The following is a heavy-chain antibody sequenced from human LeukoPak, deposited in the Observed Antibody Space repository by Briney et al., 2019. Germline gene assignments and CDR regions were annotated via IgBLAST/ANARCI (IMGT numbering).Heavy chain of an antibody. D-gene: IGHD3-22*01. CDR1: GFTFSNAW. CDR3: TTDPLRTYYYDSLF. J-gene: IGHJ4*02. V-gene: IGHV3-15*01. CDR2: IKSKTDGGTT. Sequence: PGGSLRLSCAASGFTFSNAWMSWVRQAPGKGLEWVGRIKSKTDGGTTDYAAPVKGRFTISRDDSKNTLYLQMNSLKTEDTAVYYCTTDPLRTYYYDSLFWGQGTLVTVSS.